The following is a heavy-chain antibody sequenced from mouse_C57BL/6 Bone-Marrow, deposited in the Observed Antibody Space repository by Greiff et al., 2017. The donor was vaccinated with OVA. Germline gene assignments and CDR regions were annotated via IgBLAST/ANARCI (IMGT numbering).Heavy chain of an antibody. CDR3: AKDGYFDC. V-gene: IGHV1-59*01. J-gene: IGHJ2*01. Sequence: VQLQQPGAELVRPGTSVKLSCKASGYTFTSYWMHWVKQRPGQGLEWIGVIDPSDSYTNYNQKFKGKATLTVDTSSSTAYMQLSSLTSEDSAVYYCAKDGYFDCWGQGTTLTVSS. CDR1: GYTFTSYW. CDR2: IDPSDSYT. D-gene: IGHD2-3*01.